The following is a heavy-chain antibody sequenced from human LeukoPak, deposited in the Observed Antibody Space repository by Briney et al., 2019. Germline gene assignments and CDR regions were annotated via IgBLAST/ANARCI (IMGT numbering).Heavy chain of an antibody. V-gene: IGHV1-18*01. CDR2: ISAYNGNT. D-gene: IGHD6-13*01. Sequence: ASVKVSCKASGYTFTSYGISWVRQAPGQGLEWMGWISAYNGNTNYAQKFQGRVTMTRDTSTSTVYMELSSLRSEDTAVYYCASYSSSSYRFDPWGQGTLVTVSS. CDR3: ASYSSSSYRFDP. J-gene: IGHJ5*02. CDR1: GYTFTSYG.